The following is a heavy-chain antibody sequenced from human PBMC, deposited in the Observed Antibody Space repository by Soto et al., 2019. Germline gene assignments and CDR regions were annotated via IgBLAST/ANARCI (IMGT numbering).Heavy chain of an antibody. CDR3: AERLYNYSSSPFDY. CDR1: GGTFSSYA. CDR2: IIPIFGTA. J-gene: IGHJ4*02. D-gene: IGHD3-3*01. Sequence: SVKVSCKASGGTFSSYALRWVRPAPGQGLEGMGGIIPIFGTANYAQKFQGTVTITADKSTSTAYMELSSLRSEDTAVYYCAERLYNYSSSPFDYWGQGTLVTVSS. V-gene: IGHV1-69*06.